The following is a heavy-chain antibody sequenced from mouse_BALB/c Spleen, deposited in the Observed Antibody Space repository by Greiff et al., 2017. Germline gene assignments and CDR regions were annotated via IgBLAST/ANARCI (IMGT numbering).Heavy chain of an antibody. D-gene: IGHD2-4*01. CDR2: IYPGNSDT. J-gene: IGHJ3*01. V-gene: IGHV1-5*01. CDR3: TRGYDYENAWFAY. CDR1: GYTFTSYW. Sequence: EVQLQQSGTVLARPGASVKMSCKASGYTFTSYWMHWVKQRPGQGLEWIGAIYPGNSDTSYNQKFKGKAKLTAVTSTSTAYMELSSLTNEDSAVYYCTRGYDYENAWFAYWGQGTLVTVSA.